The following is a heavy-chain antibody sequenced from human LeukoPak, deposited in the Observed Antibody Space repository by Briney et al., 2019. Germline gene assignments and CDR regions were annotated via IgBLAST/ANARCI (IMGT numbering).Heavy chain of an antibody. CDR1: GFTFRDYW. D-gene: IGHD3-22*01. CDR3: AIGPESSVPFDI. Sequence: GGSLRLSCAASGFTFRDYWMSWVRQAPGKRLEWVANIKHDGSEKYYVASVKGRFTISKDIPKNSPYLQMNSLRAEDTALYYCAIGPESSVPFDIWGQGTMVTVSS. J-gene: IGHJ3*02. V-gene: IGHV3-7*03. CDR2: IKHDGSEK.